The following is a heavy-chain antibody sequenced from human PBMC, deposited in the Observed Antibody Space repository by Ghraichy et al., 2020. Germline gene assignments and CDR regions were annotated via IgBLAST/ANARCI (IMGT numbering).Heavy chain of an antibody. Sequence: GGSLRLSCAASGFTFSSYEMNWVRQAPGKGLEWVSYISSSGSTIYYADSVKGRFTISRDNAKNSLYLQMNSLRAEDTAVYYCARVPGYSGYDWLGEFDYWGQGTLVTVSS. J-gene: IGHJ4*02. CDR2: ISSSGSTI. CDR1: GFTFSSYE. CDR3: ARVPGYSGYDWLGEFDY. V-gene: IGHV3-48*03. D-gene: IGHD5-12*01.